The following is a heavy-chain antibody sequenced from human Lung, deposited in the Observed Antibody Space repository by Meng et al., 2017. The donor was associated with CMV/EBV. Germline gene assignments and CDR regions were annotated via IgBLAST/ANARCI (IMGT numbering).Heavy chain of an antibody. CDR2: IWYDGSNK. CDR3: AKDQRERITIFGVASLE. Sequence: GESLKISCAASGFTFSSYGMHWVRQAPGRGLEWVAVIWYDGSNKYYADSVKGRFTISRDNYKNTLYLQMNSLRAEDTAVYYCAKDQRERITIFGVASLEWGQGTLVXVSS. V-gene: IGHV3-33*06. J-gene: IGHJ4*02. D-gene: IGHD3-3*01. CDR1: GFTFSSYG.